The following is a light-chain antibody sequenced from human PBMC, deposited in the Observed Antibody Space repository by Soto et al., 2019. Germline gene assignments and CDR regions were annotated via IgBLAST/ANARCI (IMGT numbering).Light chain of an antibody. CDR2: AAS. V-gene: IGKV1-39*01. Sequence: DIQMTQSPSSLSASVGDRVTITCRASQSISSYLNWYQRKPGKAPKLLIYAASSLQSGVPSRFSGSGSGTEFTLTISSMQHEDFAPYYCDPRSADAGTYGEGTKVDIK. J-gene: IGKJ1*01. CDR3: DPRSADAGT. CDR1: QSISSY.